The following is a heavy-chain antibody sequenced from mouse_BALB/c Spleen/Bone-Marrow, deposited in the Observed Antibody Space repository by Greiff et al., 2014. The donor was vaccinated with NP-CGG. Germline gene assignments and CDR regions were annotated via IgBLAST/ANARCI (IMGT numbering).Heavy chain of an antibody. V-gene: IGHV1S34*01. CDR3: ATGSSYWYFDV. Sequence: LVKTRASVKISCKASGYSFTGYYMHWVKQSHGKSLEWIGYISCYNGATSYNQKFKGKATFTVDTSSSTAYMQFNSLTSEDSAVYYCATGSSYWYFDVWGAGTTVTVSS. D-gene: IGHD1-1*01. J-gene: IGHJ1*01. CDR1: GYSFTGYY. CDR2: ISCYNGAT.